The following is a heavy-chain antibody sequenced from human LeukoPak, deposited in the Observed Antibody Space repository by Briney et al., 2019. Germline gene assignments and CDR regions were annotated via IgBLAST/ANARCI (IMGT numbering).Heavy chain of an antibody. CDR3: ARVCRVDYGEYVNAFVI. Sequence: ETLSLNRTVSGGSNISSNYYWAWIRQPPGKGLEWIGSIYYSGSTYYNPSLKSRVTISVDTSKNQFSLKLSSVTAADTAVYYCARVCRVDYGEYVNAFVIWGQGTMVTVSS. CDR2: IYYSGST. D-gene: IGHD4-17*01. CDR1: GGSNISSNYY. J-gene: IGHJ3*02. V-gene: IGHV4-39*01.